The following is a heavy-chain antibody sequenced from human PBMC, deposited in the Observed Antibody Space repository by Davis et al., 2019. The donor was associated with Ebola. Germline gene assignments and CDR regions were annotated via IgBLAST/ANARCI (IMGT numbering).Heavy chain of an antibody. CDR1: GFTFSSYA. J-gene: IGHJ3*02. CDR3: ARDGGDFDWLGPGAFDI. CDR2: ISYGGSKK. Sequence: PGGSLRLSCAASGFTFSSYAMHWVRQAPGKGLEWVALISYGGSKKYYADSVKGRFTISRDNSKNTLSLQMNSLRAEDTAVYYCARDGGDFDWLGPGAFDIWGQGTMVTVSS. V-gene: IGHV3-30*04. D-gene: IGHD3-9*01.